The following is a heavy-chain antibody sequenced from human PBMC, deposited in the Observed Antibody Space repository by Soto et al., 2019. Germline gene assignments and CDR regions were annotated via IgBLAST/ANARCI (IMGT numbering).Heavy chain of an antibody. D-gene: IGHD3-10*01. CDR1: WGSIVGLC. J-gene: IGHJ3*02. V-gene: IGHV4-59*08. Sequence: SQLLPLPCTVSWGSIVGLCGSWIRQPPGKGLEWIGYIYYAGSTNYNPSLKSRVTMSVDTSKNQFSLELTSVTAADTAVYYFGRHGSGGRAFDIWGPGTMVTVSS. CDR2: IYYAGST. CDR3: GRHGSGGRAFDI.